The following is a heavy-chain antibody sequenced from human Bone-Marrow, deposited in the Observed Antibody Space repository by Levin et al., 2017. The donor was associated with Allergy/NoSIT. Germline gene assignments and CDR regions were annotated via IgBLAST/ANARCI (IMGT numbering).Heavy chain of an antibody. V-gene: IGHV4-34*01. CDR2: VNRSGRT. D-gene: IGHD3-10*01. Sequence: SETLSLTCAAYGQSFTEYFWTWVRHPPGKGLQWIGEVNRSGRTTYSPSLQSRVVISIDTSKKQFSFTLPAVTAAATGVYFCARGRTGFGGLDVWGQGATVLVSS. CDR3: ARGRTGFGGLDV. CDR1: GQSFTEYF. J-gene: IGHJ6*02.